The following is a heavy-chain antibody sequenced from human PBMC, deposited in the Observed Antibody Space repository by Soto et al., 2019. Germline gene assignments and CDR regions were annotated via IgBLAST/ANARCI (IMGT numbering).Heavy chain of an antibody. CDR2: ISSSSSTI. CDR3: SKSYRVRGWDSYDMDV. J-gene: IGHJ6*02. V-gene: IGHV3-48*02. CDR1: GFTFSSYS. Sequence: GGSLRLSCAASGFTFSSYSMNWVRQAPGKGLEWASYISSSSSTIYYADSVKGRFTISRDNAKNSLYLQMNSLRDEDTAVYYLSKSYRVRGWDSYDMDVWGQGTTVTVSS. D-gene: IGHD3-10*01.